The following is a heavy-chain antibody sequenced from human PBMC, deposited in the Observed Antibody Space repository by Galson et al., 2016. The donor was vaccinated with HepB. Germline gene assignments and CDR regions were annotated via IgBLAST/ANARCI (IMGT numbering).Heavy chain of an antibody. Sequence: SVKVSCKASGVTLSSNAVSWVRQAPGQGLELMGGIIPILGTANYAQKFQGGVTITADESTRTAYMELSSLRSEDTAVYYCARGRGLWFGEGTPYYGMDVWGQGTTVTVSS. V-gene: IGHV1-69*13. J-gene: IGHJ6*02. CDR2: IIPILGTA. CDR1: GVTLSSNA. D-gene: IGHD3-10*01. CDR3: ARGRGLWFGEGTPYYGMDV.